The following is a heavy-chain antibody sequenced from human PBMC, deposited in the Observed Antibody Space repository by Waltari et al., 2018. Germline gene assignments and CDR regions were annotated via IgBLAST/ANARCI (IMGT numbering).Heavy chain of an antibody. V-gene: IGHV4-4*02. CDR3: ARARGEYDFWNGYNDQ. CDR2: IYYIGSP. D-gene: IGHD3-3*01. CDR1: GGSISSNNW. Sequence: QVQLQESGPGLVKPSGTLSLTCAVSGGSISSNNWWSWVRQSPGKGLEWIGEIYYIGSPNYNPSLKSRVTISVDKSKTQFSLTLSSVTAADTAMYYCARARGEYDFWNGYNDQWGQGTLVTVTS. J-gene: IGHJ4*02.